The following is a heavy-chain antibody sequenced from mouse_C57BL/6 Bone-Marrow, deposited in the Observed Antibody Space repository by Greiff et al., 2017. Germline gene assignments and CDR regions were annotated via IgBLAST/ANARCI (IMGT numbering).Heavy chain of an antibody. V-gene: IGHV1-74*01. Sequence: VQLQQSGAELVKPGASVKVSCKASGYTFTSYCMHWVKQRPGQGLEWIGRIHPTDSDANYNQKFKGKATLAADKSSSTAYMQLSSLTSEDSAVYCCAVGGLFAYWRQGTLVTVSA. CDR3: AVGGLFAY. J-gene: IGHJ3*01. CDR2: IHPTDSDA. D-gene: IGHD3-1*01. CDR1: GYTFTSYC.